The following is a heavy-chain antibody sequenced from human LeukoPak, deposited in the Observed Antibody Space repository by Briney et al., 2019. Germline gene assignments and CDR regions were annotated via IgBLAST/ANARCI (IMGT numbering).Heavy chain of an antibody. CDR2: IGRYAFTT. Sequence: GGSLRLSCAASGFTLSTYEMNWVRQAPGKGLEWVAYIGRYAFTTYYADSVKGRFTISGDNAKNSLNLQMNSLTAEDTAVYYCATLSDRNFYYSYGLDVWGQGTTVTVS. CDR1: GFTLSTYE. D-gene: IGHD1-14*01. V-gene: IGHV3-48*03. J-gene: IGHJ6*02. CDR3: ATLSDRNFYYSYGLDV.